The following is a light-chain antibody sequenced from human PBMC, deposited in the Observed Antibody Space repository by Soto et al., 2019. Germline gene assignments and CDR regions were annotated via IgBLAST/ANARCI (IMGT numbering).Light chain of an antibody. V-gene: IGKV1-5*01. CDR1: QGISNW. Sequence: DIQMTKSPSTLSASVGDSVTITCRASQGISNWLAWYQQKPGKAPKLLIYDDSTLESGVPSRFSGSGSGTEFTLTISSLQPDDFATYYCQQYNRYRTFGQGTKVDIK. J-gene: IGKJ1*01. CDR3: QQYNRYRT. CDR2: DDS.